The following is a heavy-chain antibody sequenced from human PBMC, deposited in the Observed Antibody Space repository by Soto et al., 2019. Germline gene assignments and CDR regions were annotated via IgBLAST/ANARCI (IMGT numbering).Heavy chain of an antibody. CDR2: MDWGDDK. V-gene: IGHV2-70*12. Sequence: SGPTLVNPGKTRTLSCEFSGCSRTTSCQRVTRIRQAPAKALEGLALMDWGDDKFYSWSLRTRLTWGKDPSSDRVVLTMTDVGPADTATYYCARAVANSRLDHWGQGLLVTVSS. CDR1: GCSRTTSCQR. J-gene: IGHJ4*02. D-gene: IGHD6-19*01. CDR3: ARAVANSRLDH.